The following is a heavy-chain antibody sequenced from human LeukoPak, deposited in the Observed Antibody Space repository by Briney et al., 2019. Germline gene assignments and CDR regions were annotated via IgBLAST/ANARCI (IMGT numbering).Heavy chain of an antibody. CDR2: IYYSKST. V-gene: IGHV4-39*01. D-gene: IGHD5-18*01. CDR3: VSPRGFSYGYFDY. Sequence: SETLSLTCTVSGGSISSSSAYWGWIRQPPGKGLEWIGSIYYSKSTYYNPSLKSRVTISADTSKNQFSLTLGSVSDTDTAVYYCVSPRGFSYGYFDYWGQGTLVTVSS. CDR1: GGSISSSSAY. J-gene: IGHJ4*02.